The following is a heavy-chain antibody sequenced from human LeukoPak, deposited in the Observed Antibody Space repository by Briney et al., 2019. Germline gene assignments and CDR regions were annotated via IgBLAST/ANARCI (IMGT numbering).Heavy chain of an antibody. CDR1: GFTFNRCW. Sequence: GGSLRLSCVVSGFTFNRCWMNWVRQAPGKGLEWVAHINPDGRDTYYVDSVKGRFTISRDNAQNSMYLQMNSLRAEDTAVYYCTSWGDTTAEYFQRWGQGTLVTVSS. V-gene: IGHV3-7*01. CDR2: INPDGRDT. D-gene: IGHD2-21*02. J-gene: IGHJ1*01. CDR3: TSWGDTTAEYFQR.